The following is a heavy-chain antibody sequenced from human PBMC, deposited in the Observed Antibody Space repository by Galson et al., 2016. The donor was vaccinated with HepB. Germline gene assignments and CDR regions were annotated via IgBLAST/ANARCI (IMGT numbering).Heavy chain of an antibody. CDR1: GFTFSSFG. J-gene: IGHJ4*02. CDR2: ISSSRRAI. Sequence: SLRLSCAASGFTFSSFGMNWVRQAPGKGLEWLSYISSSRRAIFYSDSVKGRFTTSRDNARKSLFLQMNSLRDDDTAVYYCARGLEMATIDLLGFDYWGQGTLVTVSS. CDR3: ARGLEMATIDLLGFDY. D-gene: IGHD5-24*01. V-gene: IGHV3-48*02.